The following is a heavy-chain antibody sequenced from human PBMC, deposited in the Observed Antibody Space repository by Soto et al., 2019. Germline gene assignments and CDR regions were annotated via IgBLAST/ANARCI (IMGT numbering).Heavy chain of an antibody. D-gene: IGHD5-12*01. CDR1: GFSLSNARMG. Sequence: QVTLKESGPVLVKPTETLTLTCTVSGFSLSNARMGVSWIRQPPGKALEWLAHIFSNDEKSYSTSLKSRLTLSEDTSKSQVVLTMTNIDPVDTATYYCARMGGGSYYYYGMDVWGQGTTVTVSS. V-gene: IGHV2-26*01. CDR3: ARMGGGSYYYYGMDV. CDR2: IFSNDEK. J-gene: IGHJ6*02.